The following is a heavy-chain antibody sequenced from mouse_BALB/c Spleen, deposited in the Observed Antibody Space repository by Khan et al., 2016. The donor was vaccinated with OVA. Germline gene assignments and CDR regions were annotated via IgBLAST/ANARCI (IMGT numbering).Heavy chain of an antibody. D-gene: IGHD3-2*02. V-gene: IGHV3-2*02. CDR1: CYSINYGYG. CDR3: ARKAKLKF. CDR2: ISYSDST. J-gene: IGHJ2*01. Sequence: EVQLQASGPGLVQPSQSLSLTCTFTCYSINYGYGWNWLRQFPGNKLEWMGYISYSDSTNYDPSLKSRISTTRDTSKNQFFLQLKSVNTEDTATYYCARKAKLKFWGQGTTLTVSS.